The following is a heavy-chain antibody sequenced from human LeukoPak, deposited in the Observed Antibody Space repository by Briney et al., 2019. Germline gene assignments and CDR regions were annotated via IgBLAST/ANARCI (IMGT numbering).Heavy chain of an antibody. CDR1: GFTFSSYS. CDR3: ARDSDSSSGY. D-gene: IGHD6-6*01. V-gene: IGHV3-21*01. Sequence: GGCLRLSCAASGFTFSSYSMNWVRQAPGKGLEWVSSISSGSSYIYYADSVKGRFTISRDNAKNSLYLQMNSLRAEDTAVYYCARDSDSSSGYWGQGTLVTVSS. CDR2: ISSGSSYI. J-gene: IGHJ4*02.